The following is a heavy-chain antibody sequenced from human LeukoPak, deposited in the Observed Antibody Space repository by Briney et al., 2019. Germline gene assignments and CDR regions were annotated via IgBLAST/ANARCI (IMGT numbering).Heavy chain of an antibody. J-gene: IGHJ4*02. CDR3: AIKYSGSYPFDY. CDR2: IGTNGGNT. V-gene: IGHV3-64*01. Sequence: GGSLRLSCAASGFTFTDYTMHWVRQAPGKGLEHVSGIGTNGGNTYYANSVQGRFTISRDNSKNTLYLQMGSLRTEDMAVYFCAIKYSGSYPFDYWGQGTLVTVSS. D-gene: IGHD1-26*01. CDR1: GFTFTDYT.